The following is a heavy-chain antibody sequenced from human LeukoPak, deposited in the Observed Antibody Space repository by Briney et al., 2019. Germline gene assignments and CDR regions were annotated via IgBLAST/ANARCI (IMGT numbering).Heavy chain of an antibody. D-gene: IGHD1-26*01. CDR3: ARESISGHRDFDY. CDR1: GFTFSGYS. Sequence: PGGSLRLSCAASGFTFSGYSMNWVRQAPGKGLEWLSYISSGSRTIYYADSVKGRFTVSRDNAKNSLYLQMNSLRAEDTAAYYCARESISGHRDFDYWGQGALVTVPS. J-gene: IGHJ4*02. V-gene: IGHV3-48*01. CDR2: ISSGSRTI.